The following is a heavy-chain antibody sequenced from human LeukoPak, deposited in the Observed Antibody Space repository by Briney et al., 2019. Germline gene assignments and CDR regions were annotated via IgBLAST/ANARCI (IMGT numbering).Heavy chain of an antibody. CDR2: MSYDGSNK. J-gene: IGHJ3*02. V-gene: IGHV3-30*18. CDR1: GFTFSSYG. D-gene: IGHD6-19*01. Sequence: PGGSLRLSCAASGFTFSSYGMHWVRQAPGKGLEWVAVMSYDGSNKYYADSVKGRFTISRDNSKNTLYLQMNSLRAEDTAVYYCAKDAASGWYSGWGAFDIWGQGTMVTVSS. CDR3: AKDAASGWYSGWGAFDI.